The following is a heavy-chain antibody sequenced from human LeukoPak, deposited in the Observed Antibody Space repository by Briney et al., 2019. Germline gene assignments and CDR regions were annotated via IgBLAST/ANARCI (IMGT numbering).Heavy chain of an antibody. CDR2: IRYDGSNK. J-gene: IGHJ6*02. D-gene: IGHD3-10*01. V-gene: IGHV3-30*02. CDR1: GFTFSSYG. Sequence: PGGSMRRSCAASGFTFSSYGMHWVRQAPGKGLEWVAFIRYDGSNKYYADSVKGRFTISRDNSKNTLYLQMSSLRAEDTAVYYCAKVGYGSGRVPHYYYYGMDVWGQGTTVTVSS. CDR3: AKVGYGSGRVPHYYYYGMDV.